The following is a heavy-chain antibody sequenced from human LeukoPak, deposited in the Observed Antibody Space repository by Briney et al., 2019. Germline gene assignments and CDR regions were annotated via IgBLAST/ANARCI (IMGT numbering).Heavy chain of an antibody. D-gene: IGHD2-2*01. J-gene: IGHJ4*02. Sequence: GESLKISCKGSGYSFTSYWIVWVRQMPGKGLEWMGIIYPGDSDTRYSPSFQGQVTISADKSIRTAYVQWRSLKASDTAMYYCARLLCSSTSCPDYVYFDYWGQGTLVTVSS. V-gene: IGHV5-51*01. CDR2: IYPGDSDT. CDR1: GYSFTSYW. CDR3: ARLLCSSTSCPDYVYFDY.